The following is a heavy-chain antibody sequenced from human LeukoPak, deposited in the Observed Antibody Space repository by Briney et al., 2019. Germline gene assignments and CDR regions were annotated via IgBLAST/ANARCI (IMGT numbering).Heavy chain of an antibody. CDR2: IYHSGST. CDR3: ARHTDYSDAFDI. D-gene: IGHD4-11*01. J-gene: IGHJ3*02. Sequence: SETLSLTCAVSGYSISSGYYWGWIRQPPGKGLEWMGSIYHSGSTYYNPSLKSRVTISVDTSKNQFSLKLSSVTAADTAVYYCARHTDYSDAFDIWGQGTMVTVSS. CDR1: GYSISSGYY. V-gene: IGHV4-38-2*01.